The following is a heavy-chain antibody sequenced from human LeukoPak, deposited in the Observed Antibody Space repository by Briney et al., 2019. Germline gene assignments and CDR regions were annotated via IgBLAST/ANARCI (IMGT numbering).Heavy chain of an antibody. V-gene: IGHV3-30*03. Sequence: GGSLRLSCAASGFSFSSYGMHWVREAPGKGLVWVAVISYDGGDKYYADSVKGRFTISRDNSKNTLYLQMNSLRAEDTAVYYCARDNGDHVGDYWGQGTLVTVSS. CDR2: ISYDGGDK. J-gene: IGHJ4*02. CDR1: GFSFSSYG. D-gene: IGHD4-17*01. CDR3: ARDNGDHVGDY.